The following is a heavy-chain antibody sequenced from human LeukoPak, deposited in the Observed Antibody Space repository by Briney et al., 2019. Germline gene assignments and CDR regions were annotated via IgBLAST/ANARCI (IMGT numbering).Heavy chain of an antibody. CDR2: ISAYNGNT. Sequence: ASVKVSCKASGGTFTSYGISWVRQAPGQGLEWMGWISAYNGNTNYAQKLQGRVTMTTDTSTSTAYMELRSLRSDDTAVYYCARVGYYGSGSYYNPLRNYYYMDVWGKETTVTVSS. J-gene: IGHJ6*03. CDR3: ARVGYYGSGSYYNPLRNYYYMDV. D-gene: IGHD3-10*01. CDR1: GGTFTSYG. V-gene: IGHV1-18*01.